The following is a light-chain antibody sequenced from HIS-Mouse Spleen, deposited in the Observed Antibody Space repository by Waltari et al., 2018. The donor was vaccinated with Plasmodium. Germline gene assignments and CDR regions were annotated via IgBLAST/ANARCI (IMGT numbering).Light chain of an antibody. CDR1: QDISNY. CDR2: DAS. Sequence: DIQMTQSPSSLSASVGDRVTITCQASQDISNYLNWYQQKPGKAPKLLIYDASNLETGVPSRFSGSGSGTDFIFTISSLQPEDIAYYCQQYDNLPYTFGQGTKLEIK. J-gene: IGKJ2*01. CDR3: QQYDNLPYT. V-gene: IGKV1-33*01.